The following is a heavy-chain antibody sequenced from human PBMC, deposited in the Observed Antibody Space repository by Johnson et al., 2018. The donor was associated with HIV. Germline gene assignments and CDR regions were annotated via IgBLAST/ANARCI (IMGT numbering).Heavy chain of an antibody. CDR1: GFTFYDYG. CDR3: ARGGSDVDTAMVDSDAFDI. CDR2: INWNGGST. J-gene: IGHJ3*02. V-gene: IGHV3-20*04. D-gene: IGHD5-18*01. Sequence: VQLVESGGGLVKPGGSLRLSCAASGFTFYDYGMSWVRQAPGKGLEWVSGINWNGGSTGYADSVKGRFTVSRDSSKSTLYLQMNSLRVEDTAVYYCARGGSDVDTAMVDSDAFDIWGQGTMVTVSS.